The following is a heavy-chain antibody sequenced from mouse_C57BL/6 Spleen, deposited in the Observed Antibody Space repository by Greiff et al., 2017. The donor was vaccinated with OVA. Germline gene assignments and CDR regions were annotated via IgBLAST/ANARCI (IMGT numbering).Heavy chain of an antibody. D-gene: IGHD2-4*01. J-gene: IGHJ1*03. V-gene: IGHV1-62-2*01. CDR2: FYPGGGSL. CDR1: GYTFTEYT. Sequence: VQLQQSGAELVKPGASVKLSCKASGYTFTEYTIHWVKQRSGQGLGWIGWFYPGGGSLTYNEKFKAKATLTAAKSSSTVCMEFMRLTSEDSAVYFCERREIYDYDGYFDVWGTGTTLTVSS. CDR3: ERREIYDYDGYFDV.